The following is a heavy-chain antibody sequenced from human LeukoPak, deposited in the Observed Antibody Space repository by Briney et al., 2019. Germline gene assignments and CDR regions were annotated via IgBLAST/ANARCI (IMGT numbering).Heavy chain of an antibody. J-gene: IGHJ5*02. Sequence: GGSLRLSXAASGFTFSSYEMNWVRQPPGKGLEWVSYISSSGSTIYYADSVKGRFTISRDNAKNSLYLQMNSLRAEDTAVYYCAGGIVVVTALSFDPWGQGTLVTVSS. CDR2: ISSSGSTI. D-gene: IGHD2-21*02. CDR1: GFTFSSYE. V-gene: IGHV3-48*03. CDR3: AGGIVVVTALSFDP.